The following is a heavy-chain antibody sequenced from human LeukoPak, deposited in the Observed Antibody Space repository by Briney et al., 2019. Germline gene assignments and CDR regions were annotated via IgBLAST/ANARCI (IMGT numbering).Heavy chain of an antibody. CDR2: IWYDGSNK. V-gene: IGHV3-33*06. CDR3: AKIGVQLWLLDYYYYMDV. Sequence: GRSLRLSCAASGFTFSSYGMHWVRQAPGKGLEWVAVIWYDGSNKYYADSVKGRFTISRDNSKNTLYLQMYSLRAEDAAVYYCAKIGVQLWLLDYYYYMDVWGKGTTVTVSS. CDR1: GFTFSSYG. D-gene: IGHD5-18*01. J-gene: IGHJ6*03.